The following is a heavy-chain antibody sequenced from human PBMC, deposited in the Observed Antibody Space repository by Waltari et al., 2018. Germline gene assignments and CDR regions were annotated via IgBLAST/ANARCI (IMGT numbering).Heavy chain of an antibody. CDR2: IYYSGST. D-gene: IGHD6-13*01. CDR1: GGSISSSSYY. Sequence: QLQLQESGPGLVKPSETLSLTCTVSGGSISSSSYYWGWIRQPPGKGLEWIGSIYYSGSTYYNPSLKIRVTISVDTSKNQFSLKLSSVTAADTAVYYCARLQQLVYFDYWGQGTLVTVSS. V-gene: IGHV4-39*01. J-gene: IGHJ4*02. CDR3: ARLQQLVYFDY.